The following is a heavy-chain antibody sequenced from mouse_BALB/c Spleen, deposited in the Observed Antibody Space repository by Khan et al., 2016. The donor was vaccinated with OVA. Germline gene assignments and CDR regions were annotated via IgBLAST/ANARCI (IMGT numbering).Heavy chain of an antibody. D-gene: IGHD2-10*01. V-gene: IGHV2-6-7*01. CDR1: GFSLTGYG. J-gene: IGHJ4*01. CDR2: IWGDGST. CDR3: ARAYYGNYREAMDY. Sequence: QVTLKESGPGLVAPSQSLSITCTVSGFSLTGYGVNWVRQPPGKGLEWLGMIWGDGSTDYNSALKSRLSISKDNSKSQVFLKMHSLQTDDTARYYGARAYYGNYREAMDYWGQGTSVTVSS.